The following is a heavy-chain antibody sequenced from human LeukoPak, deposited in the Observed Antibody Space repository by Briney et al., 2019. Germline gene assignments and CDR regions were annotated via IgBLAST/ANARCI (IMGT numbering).Heavy chain of an antibody. Sequence: GGSLRLSCAASGFTFSSYWMSWVRQAPGKGLEWVANIKQDGSEKYYVDSVKGRFTISRDNAKNSLYLQMNSLRAEDTAVYYCAREQYYYDSVAAFDIWGQGTMVTVSS. V-gene: IGHV3-7*01. CDR2: IKQDGSEK. D-gene: IGHD3-22*01. J-gene: IGHJ3*02. CDR3: AREQYYYDSVAAFDI. CDR1: GFTFSSYW.